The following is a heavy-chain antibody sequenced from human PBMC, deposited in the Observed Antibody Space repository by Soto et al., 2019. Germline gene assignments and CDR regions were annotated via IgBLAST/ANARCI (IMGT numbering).Heavy chain of an antibody. J-gene: IGHJ2*01. CDR2: IIPIFGTV. CDR1: GGTFSNYA. CDR3: ARGNHRWIQLWYFDL. V-gene: IGHV1-69*12. Sequence: QVQLVQSGAEVKKPGSSVKVSCKASGGTFSNYAISWVRQAPGQGLEWMGGIIPIFGTVNYAQKFQGRVTITADESTSTAYMELSSLRSEDKAVYYCARGNHRWIQLWYFDLWGRGTMVTVSS. D-gene: IGHD5-18*01.